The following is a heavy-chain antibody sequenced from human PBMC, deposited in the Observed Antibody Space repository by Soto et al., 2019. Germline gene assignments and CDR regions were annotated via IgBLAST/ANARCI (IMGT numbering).Heavy chain of an antibody. CDR1: GYTFTRYT. V-gene: IGHV1-3*01. CDR3: ARDGPEGSTDAFDI. CDR2: INPDNGNT. J-gene: IGHJ3*02. Sequence: AAVKFSFKASGYTFTRYTMNWVRQAPGQRLEWMGWINPDNGNTKSSQKFQDRVIITRDTSASTAYTDLSSLRSDDTAVYYCARDGPEGSTDAFDIWGQGTMVTVSS.